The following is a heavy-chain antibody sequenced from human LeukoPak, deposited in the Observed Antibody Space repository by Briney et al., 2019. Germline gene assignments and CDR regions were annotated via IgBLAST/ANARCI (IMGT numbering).Heavy chain of an antibody. CDR3: ARGTLTAPRSAFDI. D-gene: IGHD1-14*01. Sequence: ASVKVSCKASGCTFTTYGISWVRQAPGQGLEWMGWINPDSGGTHYAQNFQRWVTMTRDTSISTAYMELSRLRSDDTAVYYCARGTLTAPRSAFDIWGQGTMVTVSS. CDR2: INPDSGGT. V-gene: IGHV1-2*04. CDR1: GCTFTTYG. J-gene: IGHJ3*02.